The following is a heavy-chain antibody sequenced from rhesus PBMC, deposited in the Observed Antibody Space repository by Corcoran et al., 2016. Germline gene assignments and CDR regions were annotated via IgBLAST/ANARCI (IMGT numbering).Heavy chain of an antibody. CDR1: GASLRSYW. V-gene: IGHV4-80*01. Sequence: QVQLQESGPGLVMPSETLSLTCSVSGASLRSYWWRCTHQAPGTGLEWIGALKGNRGSTNDKPHLKSRVTISRDTSESQFSLKVASVTAADTAIYYCAIDRDDRGSHNFDYWGQGVLVTVSS. CDR3: AIDRDDRGSHNFDY. J-gene: IGHJ4*01. CDR2: LKGNRGST. D-gene: IGHD2-21*01.